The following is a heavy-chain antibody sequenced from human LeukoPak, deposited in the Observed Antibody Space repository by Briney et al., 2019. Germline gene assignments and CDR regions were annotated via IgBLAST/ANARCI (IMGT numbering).Heavy chain of an antibody. CDR1: GYTFTSYD. Sequence: ASVKVSCKASGYTFTSYDINWVRQATGQGLEWMGWMNPNSGNTGYAQKFQGRVTMTRNTSISTAYMELSSLRSEDTAVYYCARGVARYYDFWSGKNWFDLWGQGTLVTVSS. J-gene: IGHJ5*02. CDR2: MNPNSGNT. D-gene: IGHD3-3*01. CDR3: ARGVARYYDFWSGKNWFDL. V-gene: IGHV1-8*01.